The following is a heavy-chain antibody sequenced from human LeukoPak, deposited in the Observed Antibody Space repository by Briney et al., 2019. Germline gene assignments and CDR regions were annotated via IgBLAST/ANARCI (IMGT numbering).Heavy chain of an antibody. J-gene: IGHJ4*02. D-gene: IGHD3-10*01. CDR3: ARAPYGSIDY. Sequence: PSETLSLTCTVSGGSISSGGYYWSWIRQHPGKGLEWIGHIYYSRSTYYNPPLKSRVTISVDTSKNQFSLQLSSGTAADTAVYYCARAPYGSIDYWGQGTLVTVSS. V-gene: IGHV4-31*03. CDR2: IYYSRST. CDR1: GGSISSGGYY.